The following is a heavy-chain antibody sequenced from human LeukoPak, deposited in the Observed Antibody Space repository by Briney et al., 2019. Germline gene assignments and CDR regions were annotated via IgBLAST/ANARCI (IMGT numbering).Heavy chain of an antibody. CDR1: GGSVSDYY. Sequence: PSETLSLTCAVYGGSVSDYYWSWIRQPPGMGLEWIGEINHSGNTNYNPSLKRRATLSVDTSKNQFSLKLTPLTAADTAVYYCARTHYYGSGSAIDYWGQGSLATVSS. D-gene: IGHD3-10*01. CDR2: INHSGNT. V-gene: IGHV4-34*01. J-gene: IGHJ4*02. CDR3: ARTHYYGSGSAIDY.